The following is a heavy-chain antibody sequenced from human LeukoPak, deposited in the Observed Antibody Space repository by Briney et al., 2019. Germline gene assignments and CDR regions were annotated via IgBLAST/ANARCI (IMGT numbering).Heavy chain of an antibody. CDR3: ATAYYDSSGYYFREYCYGMDV. D-gene: IGHD3-22*01. CDR1: GYTFTGYY. Sequence: ASVKVSCKASGYTFTGYYMHWVRQAPGQGLEWMGRINPNSGGTNYAQKFQGRVTMTRDTSISTAYMELSRLRSDDTAVYYCATAYYDSSGYYFREYCYGMDVWGQGTTVTVSS. V-gene: IGHV1-2*06. J-gene: IGHJ6*02. CDR2: INPNSGGT.